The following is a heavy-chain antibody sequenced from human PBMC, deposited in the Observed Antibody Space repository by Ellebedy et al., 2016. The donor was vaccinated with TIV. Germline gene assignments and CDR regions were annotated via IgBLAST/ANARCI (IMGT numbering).Heavy chain of an antibody. J-gene: IGHJ6*02. CDR3: AKDKMMGYYYYGMDV. CDR2: INSDGSST. D-gene: IGHD3-16*01. Sequence: PGGSLRLSCAASGFTFSSYWMHWVRQAPGKGRVWVSRINSDGSSTSYADSVKGRFTITRDNAKDTLYLQMNSLRAEDTAVYYCAKDKMMGYYYYGMDVWGQGTTVTVSS. CDR1: GFTFSSYW. V-gene: IGHV3-74*01.